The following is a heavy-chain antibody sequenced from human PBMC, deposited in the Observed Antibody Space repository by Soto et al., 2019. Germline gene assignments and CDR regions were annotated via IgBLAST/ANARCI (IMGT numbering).Heavy chain of an antibody. J-gene: IGHJ6*02. CDR1: GYTFTGYY. V-gene: IGHV1-2*04. CDR3: ARDRAKSIAALAARRGMEV. Sequence: ASVKVSCKASGYTFTGYYMHWVRQAPGQGLEWMGWINPNSGGTNYAQKFQGWVTMTRDTSISTDYMELSRLRSDDTAVYYCARDRAKSIAALAARRGMEVWGQGTTVTVSS. D-gene: IGHD6-6*01. CDR2: INPNSGGT.